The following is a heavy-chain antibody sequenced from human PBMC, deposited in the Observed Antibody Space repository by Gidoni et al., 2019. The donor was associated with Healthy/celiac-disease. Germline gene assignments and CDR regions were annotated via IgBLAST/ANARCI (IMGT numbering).Heavy chain of an antibody. CDR2: ISAYNGNT. CDR3: ARGEWDYYGSGSYNNWFDP. CDR1: GYTFTSYG. J-gene: IGHJ5*02. Sequence: QVQLVQSGAEAKKPGASVKVSRKASGYTFTSYGIRWVRQAPGQGLEWMGWISAYNGNTNNEQKLQGRVTKTTDTSTSTAYMELRSLRSEDTAVYYCARGEWDYYGSGSYNNWFDPWGQGTLVTVSS. V-gene: IGHV1-18*01. D-gene: IGHD3-10*01.